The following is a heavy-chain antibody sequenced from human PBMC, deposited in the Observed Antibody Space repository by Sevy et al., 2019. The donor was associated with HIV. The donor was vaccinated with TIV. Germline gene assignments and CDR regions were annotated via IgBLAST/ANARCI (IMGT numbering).Heavy chain of an antibody. CDR3: ARVNCSGGSCYYYYGMDI. D-gene: IGHD2-15*01. Sequence: GGSLRLSCAASGFTVSSNYMSWVRQAPGKGLEWVSVIYSGGSTYYADSVKGRFTISRDNSKNTLYLQKNSLRAEDTAVYYWARVNCSGGSCYYYYGMDIWGQGTTVTVSS. V-gene: IGHV3-53*01. J-gene: IGHJ6*02. CDR1: GFTVSSNY. CDR2: IYSGGST.